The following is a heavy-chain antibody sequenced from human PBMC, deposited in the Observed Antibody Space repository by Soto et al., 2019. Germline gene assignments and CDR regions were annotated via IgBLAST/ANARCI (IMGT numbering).Heavy chain of an antibody. CDR2: IYYSGST. V-gene: IGHV4-39*01. Sequence: PSETLSLTCTVSGGSISSSSYYWGWIRQPPGKGLEWIGSIYYSGSTYYNPSLKSRVTISVDTSKNQFSLKLSSVTAADTAVYYCARFKLAYYDSSGYLLHWGQGTLVTVSS. CDR3: ARFKLAYYDSSGYLLH. CDR1: GGSISSSSYY. J-gene: IGHJ4*02. D-gene: IGHD3-22*01.